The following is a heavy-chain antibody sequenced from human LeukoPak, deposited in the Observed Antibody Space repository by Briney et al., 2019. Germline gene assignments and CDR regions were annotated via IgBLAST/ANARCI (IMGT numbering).Heavy chain of an antibody. J-gene: IGHJ4*02. CDR3: ARESTAAAVDY. CDR2: IYSSGTT. D-gene: IGHD6-13*01. Sequence: ASETLSLTCNVSGSYITSDGFYWSWIRQPAGKGLEWIGRIYSSGTTTYNPSLQSRVTIAVDTSKNQFSLTVNSVTAADTAKYFCARESTAAAVDYWGQGTLVTVSS. CDR1: GSYITSDGFY. V-gene: IGHV4-61*02.